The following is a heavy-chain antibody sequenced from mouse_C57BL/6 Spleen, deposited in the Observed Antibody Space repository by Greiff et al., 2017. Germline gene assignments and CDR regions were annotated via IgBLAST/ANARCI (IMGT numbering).Heavy chain of an antibody. CDR3: ARRFYDYDGGYAMDY. V-gene: IGHV1-78*01. CDR1: GYTFTDHT. J-gene: IGHJ4*01. CDR2: IYPRDGST. D-gene: IGHD2-4*01. Sequence: QVQLQQSDAELVKPGASVKISCKVSGYTFTDHTIHWMKQRPEQGLEWIGYIYPRDGSTKYNEKFKGKATLTVDKSSSTAYMQLNSLTSEDSAVYFCARRFYDYDGGYAMDYWGQGTSVTVSS.